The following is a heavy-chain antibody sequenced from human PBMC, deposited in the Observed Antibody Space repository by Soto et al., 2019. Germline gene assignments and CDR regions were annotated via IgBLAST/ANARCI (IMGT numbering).Heavy chain of an antibody. J-gene: IGHJ4*02. CDR2: INPGNGNT. Sequence: QVQLVQSGAEVKKPGASVKVSCKASGYTFTSYAMHWVRQAPGQRLEWMGWINPGNGNTKYSQKFQGRVTITRDTSASTAYMELSSLRSEDTAVYYCARGLNGYLHYFDYWGQGTLVTVSS. CDR1: GYTFTSYA. D-gene: IGHD5-18*01. CDR3: ARGLNGYLHYFDY. V-gene: IGHV1-3*01.